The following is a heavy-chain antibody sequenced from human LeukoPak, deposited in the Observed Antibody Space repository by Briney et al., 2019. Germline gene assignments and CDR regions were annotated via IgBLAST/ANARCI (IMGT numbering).Heavy chain of an antibody. V-gene: IGHV4-39*01. D-gene: IGHD3-10*01. CDR2: ICFSRTT. Sequence: KPSETLSLTCTVSGGSISSSDSYWAWVRQPPGKGLEWIGSICFSRTTYYNPSHKSRVTMSIDTSKNHFSLKVASVTAADTAVYYCGRHFPETGRDEQPLEYWGQGSLFTVSS. J-gene: IGHJ4*02. CDR3: GRHFPETGRDEQPLEY. CDR1: GGSISSSDSY.